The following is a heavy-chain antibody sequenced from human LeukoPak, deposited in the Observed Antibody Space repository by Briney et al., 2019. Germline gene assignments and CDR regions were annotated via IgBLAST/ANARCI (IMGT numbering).Heavy chain of an antibody. CDR3: ARDVAAAKFGMDV. D-gene: IGHD6-13*01. Sequence: GRSLRLSCTASGFTFSSYAMHWVCQAPGKGLEWVAVISYDGSNKYYADSVRGRFTISRDNSKNTLYLQMNSLRAEDTAVYYCARDVAAAKFGMDVWGQGTTVTVSS. J-gene: IGHJ6*02. V-gene: IGHV3-30*04. CDR1: GFTFSSYA. CDR2: ISYDGSNK.